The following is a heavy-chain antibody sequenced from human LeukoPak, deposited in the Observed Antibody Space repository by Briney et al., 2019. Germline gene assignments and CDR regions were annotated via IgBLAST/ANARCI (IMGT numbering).Heavy chain of an antibody. V-gene: IGHV3-53*01. Sequence: GGSLRLSCAASGFTVSSNYMSWVRQAPGKGLEWASVIYSGGSTYYADSVKGRFTISRDNSKNTLYLQMNSLRAEDTAVYYCAGSKSSSTEWFDPWGQGTLVTVSS. J-gene: IGHJ5*02. CDR3: AGSKSSSTEWFDP. CDR1: GFTVSSNY. D-gene: IGHD6-6*01. CDR2: IYSGGST.